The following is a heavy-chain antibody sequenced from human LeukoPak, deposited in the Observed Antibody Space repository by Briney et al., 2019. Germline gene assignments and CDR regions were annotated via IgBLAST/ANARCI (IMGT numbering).Heavy chain of an antibody. CDR1: GGSIGNNY. D-gene: IGHD6-19*01. CDR2: IYYTGAT. J-gene: IGHJ4*02. CDR3: AKYGNSGWVIDN. V-gene: IGHV4-59*08. Sequence: SETLSLTCTVSGGSIGNNYWTWIRQPPGKGLEYIGYIYYTGATNYNPSLTSRVTISVDTSKSQFSLKLSSVTAADTAVYFCAKYGNSGWVIDNWGQGALVTVSS.